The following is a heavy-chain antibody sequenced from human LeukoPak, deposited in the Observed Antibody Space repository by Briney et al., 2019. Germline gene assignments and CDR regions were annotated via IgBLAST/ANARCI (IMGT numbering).Heavy chain of an antibody. CDR1: GFTFSDYY. Sequence: GSLRLSCAASGFTFSDYYMSWIRQAPGKGLEWISYISSSGSTIYYADSVKGRFTISRDNAKNSLYLQMNSLRAEDTAVYYCAKDRYSGTYSPGDYWGQGTLVTVSS. CDR2: ISSSGSTI. D-gene: IGHD1-26*01. V-gene: IGHV3-11*01. CDR3: AKDRYSGTYSPGDY. J-gene: IGHJ4*02.